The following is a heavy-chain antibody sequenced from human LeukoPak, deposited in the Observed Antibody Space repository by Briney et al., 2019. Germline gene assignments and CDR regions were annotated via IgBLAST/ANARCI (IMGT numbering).Heavy chain of an antibody. J-gene: IGHJ4*02. CDR1: GFTFSSYA. CDR2: ITTNGGST. Sequence: PGGSLRLSCAASGFTFSSYAMPWVRQAPGKGLEYVSAITTNGGSTYYADSVKGRFTISRDNSKNTLYLQMGSLRAEDMAVYYCARGAGVYCGGDCDPLDYWGQGTQVTVSS. CDR3: ARGAGVYCGGDCDPLDY. V-gene: IGHV3-64*02. D-gene: IGHD2-21*02.